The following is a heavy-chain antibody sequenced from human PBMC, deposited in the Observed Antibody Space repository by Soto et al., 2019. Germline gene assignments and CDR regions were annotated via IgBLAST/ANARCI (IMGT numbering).Heavy chain of an antibody. V-gene: IGHV3-53*01. D-gene: IGHD2-2*01. J-gene: IGHJ6*01. CDR3: ARVWCSSTSCYYGMDV. Sequence: PGGSLRLSCAASGFTVSSNYMSWVRQAPGKGLEWVSVIYSGGSTYYADSVKGRFTISRDNSKNTLYLQMNSLRAEDTAVYYCARVWCSSTSCYYGMDVWGQGTTVTVSS. CDR1: GFTVSSNY. CDR2: IYSGGST.